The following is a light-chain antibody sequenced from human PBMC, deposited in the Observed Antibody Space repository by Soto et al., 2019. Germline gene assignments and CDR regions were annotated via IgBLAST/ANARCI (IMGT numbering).Light chain of an antibody. CDR1: QSVSSSY. V-gene: IGKV3-20*01. CDR3: QQGRSSPGP. Sequence: GLSQSPGTLSLSPGDRATLSCRASQSVSSSYLAWYQQKPGQAPRLLIYGASSRAIGIPDRFSGSGSGTEFTLTISRLEPEDFAMYYCQQGRSSPGPFGQGTKVDIK. CDR2: GAS. J-gene: IGKJ1*01.